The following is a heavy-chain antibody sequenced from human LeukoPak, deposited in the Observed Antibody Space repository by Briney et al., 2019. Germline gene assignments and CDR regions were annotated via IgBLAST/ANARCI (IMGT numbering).Heavy chain of an antibody. V-gene: IGHV4-30-4*01. CDR1: GGSISSSDYY. CDR3: ATKPNGDYYFDY. J-gene: IGHJ4*02. D-gene: IGHD4-17*01. CDR2: IHYSGAT. Sequence: PSQTLSLTCTVSGGSISSSDYYWSWIRQPPGMGLEWIGYIHYSGATYYNPSLKSRVTLSVDTSKNQFSLRLTSVTAADTAVYYRATKPNGDYYFDYWSQGTLVTVSS.